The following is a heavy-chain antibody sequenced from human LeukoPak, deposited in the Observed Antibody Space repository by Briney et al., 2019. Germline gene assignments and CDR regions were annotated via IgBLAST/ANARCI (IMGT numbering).Heavy chain of an antibody. CDR2: IYYSGST. CDR3: AILSFSSGWYIRHWFDP. Sequence: YPSGTLSLTCSVSGGSISSYYWSWIRQPPGKGLEWIGYIYYSGSTNYHPSFKNRVTISVDTSKIQTSLKLSSVTAAYAAVYYCAILSFSSGWYIRHWFDPWGQGTLVTVSS. D-gene: IGHD6-19*01. V-gene: IGHV4-59*01. CDR1: GGSISSYY. J-gene: IGHJ5*02.